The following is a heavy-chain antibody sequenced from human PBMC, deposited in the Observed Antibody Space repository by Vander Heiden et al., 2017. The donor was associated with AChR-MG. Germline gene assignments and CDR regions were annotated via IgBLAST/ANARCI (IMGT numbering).Heavy chain of an antibody. CDR2: KYGDGDK. Sequence: HITLTESGPTLVKPTQTLTLTCPFSGFSLSTSEVGVGWPRQPPGKALEWLALKYGDGDKRYSQSLERRLTITKGTSKNQVVLTMTNMDRVDTATYYCAHRRLGPYGMDAWGQGTTVTVSS. CDR3: AHRRLGPYGMDA. D-gene: IGHD3-16*01. V-gene: IGHV2-5*02. CDR1: GFSLSTSEVG. J-gene: IGHJ6*02.